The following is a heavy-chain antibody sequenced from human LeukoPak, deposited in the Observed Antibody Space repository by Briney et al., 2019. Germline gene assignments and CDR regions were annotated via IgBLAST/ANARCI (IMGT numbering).Heavy chain of an antibody. Sequence: SETLSLTCTVSGGSISRSSYYWGWIRQPPGKGLEWIGSIYYGGSTYYNPSLKSRVTMSVDTSKNQFSLKLSSVSAADTAVYYCVAHNFAGGYNWFDPWGQGTLVTVSS. D-gene: IGHD3-9*01. CDR2: IYYGGST. CDR1: GGSISRSSYY. CDR3: VAHNFAGGYNWFDP. J-gene: IGHJ5*02. V-gene: IGHV4-39*07.